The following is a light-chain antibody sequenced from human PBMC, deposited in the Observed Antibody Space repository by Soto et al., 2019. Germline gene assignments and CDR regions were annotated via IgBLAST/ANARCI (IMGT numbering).Light chain of an antibody. J-gene: IGLJ2*01. CDR3: SSFTTTSSLVL. CDR1: SSDVGNYDY. V-gene: IGLV2-14*03. CDR2: DVS. Sequence: QSALTQPAAVSGSPGQSITITCTGTSSDVGNYDYVSWYQQHPGKAPKLIIYDVSDRPSGVCNRFSGSKAGNTASLTISGLQAEDEANYYCSSFTTTSSLVLFGGGTQLTVL.